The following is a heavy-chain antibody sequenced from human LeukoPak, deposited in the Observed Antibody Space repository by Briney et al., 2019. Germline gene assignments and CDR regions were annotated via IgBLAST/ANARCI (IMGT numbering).Heavy chain of an antibody. Sequence: PSETLSLTCTVSGGSISSSSYYWGWIRQPPGKGLEWVSAISGSGGSTYYADSVKGRFTISRDNSKNTLYLQMNSLRAEDTAVYYCAKDMPIKSYYYYYMDVWGKGTTVTISS. V-gene: IGHV3-23*01. CDR2: ISGSGGST. CDR3: AKDMPIKSYYYYYMDV. CDR1: GGSISSSSYY. J-gene: IGHJ6*03. D-gene: IGHD2-2*01.